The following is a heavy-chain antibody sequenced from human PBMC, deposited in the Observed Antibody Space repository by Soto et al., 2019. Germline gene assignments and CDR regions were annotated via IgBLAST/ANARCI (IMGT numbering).Heavy chain of an antibody. CDR1: GGSISSGDYY. CDR3: ARAYYGDYPYFDY. J-gene: IGHJ4*02. Sequence: PSETLSLTCTVSGGSISSGDYYWSWIRQPPGKGLEWIGYIYYSGSTYYNPSLKSRVTISVDTSKSLFSLKLSSLTSADTAVYFCARAYYGDYPYFDYWGQGALVTVSS. V-gene: IGHV4-30-4*02. D-gene: IGHD4-17*01. CDR2: IYYSGST.